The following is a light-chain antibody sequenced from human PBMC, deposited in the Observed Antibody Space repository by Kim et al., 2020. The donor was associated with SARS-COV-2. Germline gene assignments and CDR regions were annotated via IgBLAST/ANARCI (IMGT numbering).Light chain of an antibody. CDR1: SSNNGSNY. CDR3: SSWDDSLSGRV. CDR2: KNN. V-gene: IGLV1-47*01. J-gene: IGLJ2*01. Sequence: GQRVTISCSGSSSNNGSNYVYWNQQLPGTAPKLLIYKNNQRPSGVPDRFSGSKSGTSASLAISGLRSEDEADYYCSSWDDSLSGRVFGGGTQLTVL.